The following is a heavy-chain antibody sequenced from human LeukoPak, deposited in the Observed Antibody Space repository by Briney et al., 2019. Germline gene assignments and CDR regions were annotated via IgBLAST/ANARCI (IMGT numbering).Heavy chain of an antibody. J-gene: IGHJ4*02. CDR3: ARSEVWGSVDY. Sequence: SETLSLTCTVSGGSISRGSYYWSWIRQPAGKGLEWIGRIYTSGSTNYNPSLKSRVTISVDTSKNQFSLKLSSVTAADTAVYYCARSEVWGSVDYWGQGTLVTVSS. V-gene: IGHV4-61*02. CDR1: GGSISRGSYY. CDR2: IYTSGST. D-gene: IGHD7-27*01.